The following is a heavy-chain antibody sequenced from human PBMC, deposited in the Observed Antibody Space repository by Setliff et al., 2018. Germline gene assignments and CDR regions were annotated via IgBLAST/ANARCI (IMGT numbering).Heavy chain of an antibody. CDR1: GFTFSSYS. J-gene: IGHJ4*02. CDR3: ARADVPYCLGGDCYLSSH. CDR2: ISGGGRYT. V-gene: IGHV3-21*01. D-gene: IGHD2-21*01. Sequence: GGSLRLSCIASGFTFSSYSMNWVRQAPGKGLEWVSSISGGGRYTYSADSVRGRFTISRDNAKNSLYVQLNSLRAEDTAVYYCARADVPYCLGGDCYLSSHWGQGTLVTVSS.